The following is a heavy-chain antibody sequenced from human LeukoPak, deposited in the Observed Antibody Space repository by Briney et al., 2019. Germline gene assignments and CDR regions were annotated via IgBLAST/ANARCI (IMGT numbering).Heavy chain of an antibody. Sequence: GGSLRLSCAASGFTFDDYAMHWVRQAPGKGLEWVSGISWNSGSIGYADSVKGRFTISRDNAKNSLYLQMNSLRAEDTALYYCAKVGNYYGSGSYYNPIDYWGQGTLATVSS. CDR1: GFTFDDYA. CDR2: ISWNSGSI. V-gene: IGHV3-9*01. CDR3: AKVGNYYGSGSYYNPIDY. J-gene: IGHJ4*02. D-gene: IGHD3-10*01.